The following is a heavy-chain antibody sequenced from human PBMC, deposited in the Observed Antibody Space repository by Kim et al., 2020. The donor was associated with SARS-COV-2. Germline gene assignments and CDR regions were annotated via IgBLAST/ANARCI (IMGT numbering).Heavy chain of an antibody. J-gene: IGHJ3*02. Sequence: GGSLRLSCAASGFTFSSYALSWVRQAPGKGLEWVSAISGSGGSTYYADSVKGRFTISRDNSKNTLYLQMNSLRAEDTAVYYCAKGIDDSSYQFVDNDAFEIWGQGTMVTVSS. V-gene: IGHV3-23*01. CDR2: ISGSGGST. CDR3: AKGIDDSSYQFVDNDAFEI. CDR1: GFTFSSYA. D-gene: IGHD3-22*01.